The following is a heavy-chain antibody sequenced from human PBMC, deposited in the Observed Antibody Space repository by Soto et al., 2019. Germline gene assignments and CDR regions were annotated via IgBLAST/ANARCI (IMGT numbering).Heavy chain of an antibody. D-gene: IGHD5-18*01. V-gene: IGHV4-39*01. Sequence: PSETLSLTCTVSGGSTSSSSYYWGWIRQPPGKGLEWIGSIYYSGSTYYNPSLKSRVTISVDTSKNQFSLKLSSVTAADTAVYYCARQQRWIQLLDYWGQGTLVTVSS. J-gene: IGHJ4*02. CDR1: GGSTSSSSYY. CDR3: ARQQRWIQLLDY. CDR2: IYYSGST.